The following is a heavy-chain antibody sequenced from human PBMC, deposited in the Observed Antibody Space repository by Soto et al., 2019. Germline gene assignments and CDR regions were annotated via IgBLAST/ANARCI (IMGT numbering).Heavy chain of an antibody. D-gene: IGHD6-13*01. CDR2: VNPSGGRT. CDR1: GYTFTNYG. Sequence: ASVKVSCKASGYTFTNYGINWVRQAPGQGLEWLGVVNPSGGRTGYAQRVQARVTVARDTSMTTVYMELSSLRSDDTAVYYCARAAEAAAGPYFDYWGQGTLVTVSS. J-gene: IGHJ4*02. V-gene: IGHV1-46*01. CDR3: ARAAEAAAGPYFDY.